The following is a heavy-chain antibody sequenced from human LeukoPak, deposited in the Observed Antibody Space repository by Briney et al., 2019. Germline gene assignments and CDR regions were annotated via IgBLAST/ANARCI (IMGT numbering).Heavy chain of an antibody. CDR1: GFTFSSYY. V-gene: IGHV3-74*01. Sequence: GGSLRLSCAASGFTFSSYYMHWVRQAPGKGLVWVSRINSDGRSTSYADSVKGRFTISRDNAKNTLYLQMNSLGAEDTAVYYCAKHNSGNFIYFDSWGQGALVTVSS. D-gene: IGHD1-26*01. CDR3: AKHNSGNFIYFDS. CDR2: INSDGRST. J-gene: IGHJ4*02.